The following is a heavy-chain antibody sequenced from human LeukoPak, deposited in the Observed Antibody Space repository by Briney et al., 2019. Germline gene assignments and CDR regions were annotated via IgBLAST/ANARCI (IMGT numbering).Heavy chain of an antibody. CDR2: IYYSETT. CDR1: GGSISSYY. J-gene: IGHJ4*02. V-gene: IGHV4-59*01. CDR3: ARTTTVTTRFDY. Sequence: SETLSLTSTVSGGSISSYYWSWIRQPPGKGLEWIGYIYYSETTNYNPSLKSRVTISVDKSKHHFSLKLSSVTAADTAVYYCARTTTVTTRFDYWGQGTLVTVSS. D-gene: IGHD4-17*01.